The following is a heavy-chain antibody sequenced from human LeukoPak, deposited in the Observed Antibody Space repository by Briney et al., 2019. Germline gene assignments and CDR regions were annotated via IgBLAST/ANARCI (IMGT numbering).Heavy chain of an antibody. CDR1: GITFSSYT. CDR2: ISTSSSYT. V-gene: IGHV3-21*01. J-gene: IGHJ4*02. Sequence: GGSLRLSCAASGITFSSYTMNWVRQAPGKGLEWVSFISTSSSYTYYADSVKGRFTISRDNARNSLYLQMNSLRAEDTAVYYCARDHHHRMIVVVHDYWGQGTLVTVSS. D-gene: IGHD3-22*01. CDR3: ARDHHHRMIVVVHDY.